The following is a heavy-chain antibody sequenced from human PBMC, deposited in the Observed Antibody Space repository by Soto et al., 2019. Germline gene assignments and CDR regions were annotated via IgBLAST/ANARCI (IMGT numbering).Heavy chain of an antibody. J-gene: IGHJ4*02. CDR3: ARITRYYDTSGYYVPWYYFDC. V-gene: IGHV2-26*01. Sequence: QVTLKESGPVLVKPTETLTLTCTVSGFSLSNARMGVSWIRQPPGKALEWLAHIFSNDEKSYSTSLKSRLTISKETSKSQVVLTMTNMDPVDTATYYCARITRYYDTSGYYVPWYYFDCWGQGILVTDSS. CDR2: IFSNDEK. CDR1: GFSLSNARMG. D-gene: IGHD3-22*01.